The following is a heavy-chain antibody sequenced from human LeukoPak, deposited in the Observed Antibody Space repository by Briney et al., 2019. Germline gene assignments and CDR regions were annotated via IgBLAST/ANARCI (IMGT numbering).Heavy chain of an antibody. D-gene: IGHD3-10*01. Sequence: ASVKVSCKASGYTFTSYGISWVRQAPGQGLEWMGWISAYNGNTNYAQKLQGRVTMPTDTSTSTAYMALRSLRSDDTAVYYCARDRYGSGSSYNWFDPWGQGTLVTVSS. CDR1: GYTFTSYG. CDR2: ISAYNGNT. CDR3: ARDRYGSGSSYNWFDP. V-gene: IGHV1-18*01. J-gene: IGHJ5*02.